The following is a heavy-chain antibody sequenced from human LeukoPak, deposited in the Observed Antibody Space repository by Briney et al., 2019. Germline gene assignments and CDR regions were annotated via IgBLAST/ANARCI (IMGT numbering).Heavy chain of an antibody. CDR1: GFTFSRYT. Sequence: GGSLRLSCAASGFTFSRYTMNWVRQAPGKGLEWVSTISGSAGNTYYADSVKGRFTISRDNSKNTLYLQMNSLRAEDTAVYYCAKVRRGDYFAFDIWGQGTMVTVSS. D-gene: IGHD4-17*01. CDR3: AKVRRGDYFAFDI. J-gene: IGHJ3*02. V-gene: IGHV3-23*01. CDR2: ISGSAGNT.